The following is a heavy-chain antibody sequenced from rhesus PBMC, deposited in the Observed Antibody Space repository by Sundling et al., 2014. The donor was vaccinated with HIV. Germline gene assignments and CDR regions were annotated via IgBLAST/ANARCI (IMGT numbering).Heavy chain of an antibody. J-gene: IGHJ6*01. CDR3: ARQPYYEDDYGYYYPKGLDS. CDR1: GYSIKNGFY. V-gene: IGHV4-99*01. D-gene: IGHD3-9*01. Sequence: QVQLQGSGPGLAKPSETLSLTCTVSGYSIKNGFYWTWIRQSPGKGLEWIGSMYGSGGSKFLNPSLKSRVTLSGDAAKNQFSLRMTSVTAADTAVYYCARQPYYEDDYGYYYPKGLDSWGQGVVVTVSS. CDR2: MYGSGGSK.